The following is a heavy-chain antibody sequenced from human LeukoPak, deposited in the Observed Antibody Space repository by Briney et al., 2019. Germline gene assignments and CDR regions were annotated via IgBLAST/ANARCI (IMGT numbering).Heavy chain of an antibody. J-gene: IGHJ3*02. D-gene: IGHD4-17*01. CDR2: IKSKTDGGTT. Sequence: GGSLRLSYAASGFTFSNAWMSWVRQAPGKGLEWVGRIKSKTDGGTTDYAAPVKGRFTISRDDSKNTLYLQMNSLKTEDTAVYYCTTDGAGSDYGDSNDAFDIWGQGTMVTVSS. CDR1: GFTFSNAW. V-gene: IGHV3-15*01. CDR3: TTDGAGSDYGDSNDAFDI.